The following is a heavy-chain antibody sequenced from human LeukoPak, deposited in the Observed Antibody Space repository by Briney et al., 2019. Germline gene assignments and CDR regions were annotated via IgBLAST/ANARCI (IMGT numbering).Heavy chain of an antibody. D-gene: IGHD4-11*01. CDR1: GGSISSSGYY. J-gene: IGHJ6*03. Sequence: KPSETLSLTCTVSGGSISSSGYYWTWIRQPPGKGLEWIGYIDHTGTTNYNPSLNSRVTISRDTSKNHFSLQLSSVTAADTAVYFCARGRVSSSTWHSTYYYYFYMDVWGKGTTVTVSS. CDR3: ARGRVSSSTWHSTYYYYFYMDV. CDR2: IDHTGTT. V-gene: IGHV4-61*03.